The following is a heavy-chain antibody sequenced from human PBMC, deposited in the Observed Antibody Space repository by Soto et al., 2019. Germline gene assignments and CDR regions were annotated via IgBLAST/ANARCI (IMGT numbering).Heavy chain of an antibody. J-gene: IGHJ6*02. CDR2: IRSKANSYAT. CDR1: GFTFSGSA. Sequence: PGGSLRLSCAASGFTFSGSATHWVRQASGKGLEWIGRIRSKANSYATAYAASVKGRFTISRDDSKNTAYLQMNSLKTEDTAVYYCTRQWEPKLDYYGMDVWGQGTTVTVS. V-gene: IGHV3-73*01. CDR3: TRQWEPKLDYYGMDV. D-gene: IGHD1-1*01.